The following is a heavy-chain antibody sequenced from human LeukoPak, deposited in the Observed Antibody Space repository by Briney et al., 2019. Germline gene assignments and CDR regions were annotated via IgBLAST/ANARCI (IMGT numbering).Heavy chain of an antibody. CDR3: ARTSCSGGSCYEDY. D-gene: IGHD2-15*01. CDR1: GGSSSSSSYY. CDR2: IYTSGST. J-gene: IGHJ4*02. V-gene: IGHV4-39*07. Sequence: SETLSLTCTVSGGSSSSSSYYWGWIRQPPGKGLEWIGSIYTSGSTNYNPSLKSRVTISVDTSKNQFSLKLSSVTAADTAVYFCARTSCSGGSCYEDYWGQGTLVTVSS.